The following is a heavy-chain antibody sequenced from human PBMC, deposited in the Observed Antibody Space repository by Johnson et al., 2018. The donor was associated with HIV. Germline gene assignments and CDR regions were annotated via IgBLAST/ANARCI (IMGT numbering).Heavy chain of an antibody. D-gene: IGHD6-6*01. CDR1: GFTFSNYG. CDR2: ILNDGTNQ. CDR3: AKDKEYSSSPGAFDI. J-gene: IGHJ3*02. V-gene: IGHV3-30*18. Sequence: QVQLVESGGGVVQPGGSLRLSCAASGFTFSNYGMHWVRQSPGRGLEWVAVILNDGTNQFYAASVKGRFTISRDNSKNTLYLEMYSLRVEDTAVYYCAKDKEYSSSPGAFDIWGQGTMVTVSS.